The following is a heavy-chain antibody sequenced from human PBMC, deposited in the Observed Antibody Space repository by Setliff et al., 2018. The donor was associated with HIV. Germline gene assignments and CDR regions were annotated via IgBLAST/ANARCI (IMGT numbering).Heavy chain of an antibody. CDR3: ARILVAAAGTGFDP. V-gene: IGHV4-4*02. CDR1: GGSISSSSW. J-gene: IGHJ5*02. D-gene: IGHD6-13*01. CDR2: IYHSGSA. Sequence: SETLSLTCAVSGGSISSSSWWSWVRQPPGKGLEWIGEIYHSGSANYNPSLKSRVIISIDKSKNKFSLKVSSVTAADTAVYYCARILVAAAGTGFDPWGQGILVTVS.